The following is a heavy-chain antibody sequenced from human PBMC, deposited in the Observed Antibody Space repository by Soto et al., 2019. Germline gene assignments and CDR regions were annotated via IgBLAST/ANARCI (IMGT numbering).Heavy chain of an antibody. CDR2: ISKSSSVI. CDR1: GSTFSSSE. Sequence: EVQLVESGGGLVQPGGSLRLSCAASGSTFSSSEMHWVRQAPGKGLAWLSYISKSSSVIYYADSVKGRFTISRDNANNLRYLQMTSVRSEDTAVYFCASVNLRFSYGIDVWGQGTTVTVSS. V-gene: IGHV3-48*03. CDR3: ASVNLRFSYGIDV. D-gene: IGHD3-3*01. J-gene: IGHJ6*02.